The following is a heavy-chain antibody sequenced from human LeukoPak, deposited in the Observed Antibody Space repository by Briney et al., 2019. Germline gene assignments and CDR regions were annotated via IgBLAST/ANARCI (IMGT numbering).Heavy chain of an antibody. J-gene: IGHJ4*02. V-gene: IGHV3-23*01. CDR3: AKAERGSRGVGYFDY. CDR2: ISGSGGST. D-gene: IGHD3-10*01. CDR1: GFTFSSYG. Sequence: PGGSLRLSCAAPGFTFSSYGMSWVRQAPGKGLEWVSAISGSGGSTYYADSVKGRFTISRDNSKNTLYLQMNSLRAEDTAVYYCAKAERGSRGVGYFDYWGQGTLVTVSS.